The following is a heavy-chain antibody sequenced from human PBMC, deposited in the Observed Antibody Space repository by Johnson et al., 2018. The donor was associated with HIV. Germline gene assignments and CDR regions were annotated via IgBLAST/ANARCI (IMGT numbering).Heavy chain of an antibody. J-gene: IGHJ3*02. CDR1: GFTFDDYA. Sequence: QLVESGGGLVQPGRSLRLSCAASGFTFDDYAMHWVRQAPGKGLEWVSGISWNSGSIGYADSVKGRFTISRDNAKNSLYLQMNSLRAEDTAVYYCARDLDRSAFDIWGQGTMVTVSS. CDR2: ISWNSGSI. D-gene: IGHD2-2*03. V-gene: IGHV3-9*01. CDR3: ARDLDRSAFDI.